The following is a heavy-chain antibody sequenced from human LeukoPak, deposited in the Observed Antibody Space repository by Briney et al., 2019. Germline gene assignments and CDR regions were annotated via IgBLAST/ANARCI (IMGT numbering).Heavy chain of an antibody. Sequence: SETLSLTCAVYGGSFSGYYWSWIRQPPGKGLEWIGEINHSGSTNYNPSLKSRVTISVDTSKNQFSLKLSSVTAADTAVYYCARAYQGFWSGYPLDYWGQGTLVPSPQ. J-gene: IGHJ4*02. D-gene: IGHD3-3*01. CDR3: ARAYQGFWSGYPLDY. V-gene: IGHV4-34*01. CDR1: GGSFSGYY. CDR2: INHSGST.